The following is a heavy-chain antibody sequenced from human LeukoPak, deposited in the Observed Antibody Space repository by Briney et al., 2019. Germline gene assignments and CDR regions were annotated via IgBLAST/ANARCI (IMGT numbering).Heavy chain of an antibody. CDR2: ILPIFGTA. V-gene: IGHV1-69*13. J-gene: IGHJ5*02. CDR1: GGTFGIYV. CDR3: ARDRGGLDP. Sequence: AASVKVSCKTSGGTFGIYVISWVRQAPGQGLDWMGGILPIFGTADYAQKFQGRVTITADESTNTAYMELKSLTSEDTAVYYCARDRGGLDPWGQGTLVTVSS. D-gene: IGHD4-23*01.